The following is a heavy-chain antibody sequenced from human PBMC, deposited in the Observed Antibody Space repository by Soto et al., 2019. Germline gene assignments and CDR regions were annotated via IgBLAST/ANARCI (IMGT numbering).Heavy chain of an antibody. CDR3: ARRTVNIRTFYSGLKTHCFDY. D-gene: IGHD6-19*01. J-gene: IGHJ4*02. Sequence: SVKVSCKASGGTFSSYAISWVRQAPGQGLEWMGGIIPIFGTANYAQKFQGRVTITADESTSTAYMELSSLRSEDTAIYYCARRTVNIRTFYSGLKTHCFDYWGQGAPVTVSS. CDR2: IIPIFGTA. V-gene: IGHV1-69*13. CDR1: GGTFSSYA.